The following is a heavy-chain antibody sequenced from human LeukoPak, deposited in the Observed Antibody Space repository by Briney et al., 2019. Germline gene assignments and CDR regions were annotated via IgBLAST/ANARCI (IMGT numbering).Heavy chain of an antibody. D-gene: IGHD6-19*01. CDR3: ARDGMNGYSSGWYPHFDY. CDR2: INAGNGNT. Sequence: GASVKVSCKASGYTFTSYAMHWVRQAPGQRLEWMGWINAGNGNTKYSQKFQGRVTITRDTSASTAYMELSSLRSEDTAVYYCARDGMNGYSSGWYPHFDYWGQGTLVTVSS. V-gene: IGHV1-3*01. CDR1: GYTFTSYA. J-gene: IGHJ4*02.